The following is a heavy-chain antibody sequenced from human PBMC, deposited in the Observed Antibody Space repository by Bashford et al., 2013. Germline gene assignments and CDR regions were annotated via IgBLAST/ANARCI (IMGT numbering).Heavy chain of an antibody. V-gene: IGHV3-53*01. J-gene: IGHJ6*01. CDR2: IFSGGST. D-gene: IGHD1-26*01. CDR3: DGRVYDSGRFTLLHYG. Sequence: VRQAPGKGLEWVSVIFSGGSTYYADSVKGRFTISRDNSKNTLYLQMNSLRAEDTAVYYCDGRVYDSGRFTLLHYG.